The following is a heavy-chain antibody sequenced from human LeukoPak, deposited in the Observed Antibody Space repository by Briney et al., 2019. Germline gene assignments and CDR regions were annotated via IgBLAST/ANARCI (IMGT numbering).Heavy chain of an antibody. CDR2: IYHSGST. Sequence: SETLSLTCTVSGYSISTGYYWGWIRQPPGKGLEWIGTIYHSGSTYYNPSLKSRFTISIDTSKNQFSLKLSSVTAADTAVHYCARVSFNGRNDYWGQGTLVTVSS. CDR3: ARVSFNGRNDY. J-gene: IGHJ4*02. CDR1: GYSISTGYY. V-gene: IGHV4-38-2*02.